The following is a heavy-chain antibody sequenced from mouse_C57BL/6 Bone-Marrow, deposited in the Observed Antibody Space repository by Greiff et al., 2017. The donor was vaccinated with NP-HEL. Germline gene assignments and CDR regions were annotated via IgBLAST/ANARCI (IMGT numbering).Heavy chain of an antibody. CDR3: ARYDYGSSYWYFDV. D-gene: IGHD1-1*01. V-gene: IGHV1-63*01. Sequence: VKLVESGAELVRPGTSVKMSCKASGNTFTNYWIGWAKQRPGHGLEWIGDIYPGGGYTNYNEKFKGKATLTADKSSSTAYMQFSSLTSEDSAIYYCARYDYGSSYWYFDVWGTGTTVTVSS. CDR2: IYPGGGYT. J-gene: IGHJ1*03. CDR1: GNTFTNYW.